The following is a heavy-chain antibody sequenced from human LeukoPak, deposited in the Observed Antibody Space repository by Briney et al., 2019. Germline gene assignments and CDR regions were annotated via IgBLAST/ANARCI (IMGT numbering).Heavy chain of an antibody. J-gene: IGHJ4*02. Sequence: GGSLGLSCAASGFSFSTFGMHWVRQTPGTGLEWVSHISKDESNKYYADSVKGRFTISRDTSKNTLFLQMNSLRVEDTAVYYCAKDNPVLEYWGQGTLVTVSS. CDR2: ISKDESNK. CDR1: GFSFSTFG. V-gene: IGHV3-30*18. CDR3: AKDNPVLEY.